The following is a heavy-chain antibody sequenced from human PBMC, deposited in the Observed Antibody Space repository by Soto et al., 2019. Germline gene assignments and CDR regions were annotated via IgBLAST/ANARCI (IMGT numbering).Heavy chain of an antibody. Sequence: QVHLQQWGAGLLKPSETLSLSCAIFGGSSSGYYWSWIRQPPGKGLEWIGEVNHSRSPNYNPSLKSRPTISLDTSNNHFSLKLSSVTAADTGVYYCARETDTYYGSGSYYYWGQGTLVTVSS. V-gene: IGHV4-34*01. CDR2: VNHSRSP. J-gene: IGHJ4*02. CDR3: ARETDTYYGSGSYYY. CDR1: GGSSSGYY. D-gene: IGHD3-10*01.